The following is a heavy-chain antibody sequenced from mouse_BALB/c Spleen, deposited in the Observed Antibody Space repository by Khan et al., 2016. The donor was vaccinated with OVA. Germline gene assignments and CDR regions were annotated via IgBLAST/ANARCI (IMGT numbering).Heavy chain of an antibody. V-gene: IGHV14-1*02. CDR2: IDPENGET. Sequence: VQLKQSGAEIVRPGALVKLSCKGYGFNIKDSYMHWVKQRPEQGLEWIGWIDPENGETVYDPKFQGKAKITADTASNTAYLQLSSQASEDTAVYCCARSVYFAWFAYLSQGTLVTVSA. J-gene: IGHJ3*01. CDR1: GFNIKDSY. CDR3: ARSVYFAWFAY.